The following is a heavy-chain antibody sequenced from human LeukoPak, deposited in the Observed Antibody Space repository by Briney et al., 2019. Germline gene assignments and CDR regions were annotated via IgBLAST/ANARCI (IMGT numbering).Heavy chain of an antibody. Sequence: SETLPLTCTVSGGSISDYYWSWIRQPPGRGLEWIGYSGNTNYNPSRKSRVIISVDTSKNQFSLKLSPVTAADTAVYYCARVGIDYSGNIIKYYFDYWGQGTLVTVSS. CDR3: ARVGIDYSGNIIKYYFDY. V-gene: IGHV4-59*01. CDR2: YSGNT. D-gene: IGHD4-23*01. J-gene: IGHJ4*02. CDR1: GGSISDYY.